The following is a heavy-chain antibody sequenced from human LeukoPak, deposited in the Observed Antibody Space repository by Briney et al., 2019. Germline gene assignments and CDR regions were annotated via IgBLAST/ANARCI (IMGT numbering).Heavy chain of an antibody. J-gene: IGHJ5*02. V-gene: IGHV1-18*01. CDR1: GYTFTSYG. CDR2: ISACNGNT. Sequence: ASVKVSCKASGYTFTSYGISWVRQAPGQGLEWMGWISACNGNTNYAQKLQGRVTMTTDTSTSTAYMELRSLRSDDTAVYYCARDHNPDYYDSSGSNWFDPWGQGTLVTVSS. D-gene: IGHD3-22*01. CDR3: ARDHNPDYYDSSGSNWFDP.